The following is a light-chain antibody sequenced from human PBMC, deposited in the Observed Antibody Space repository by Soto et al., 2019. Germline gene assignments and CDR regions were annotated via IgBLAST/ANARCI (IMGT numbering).Light chain of an antibody. V-gene: IGKV1-5*01. CDR2: DVS. Sequence: DIQMTPSPSTLSASVVDRVTITCRASQSITTWLAWYQQRPGKAPKLLIYDVSSLQSGVPSRFSGSGSGTEFTLTISSLQPDDFATYYCQHYKMYSPWTFGQGTRLEIK. J-gene: IGKJ5*01. CDR1: QSITTW. CDR3: QHYKMYSPWT.